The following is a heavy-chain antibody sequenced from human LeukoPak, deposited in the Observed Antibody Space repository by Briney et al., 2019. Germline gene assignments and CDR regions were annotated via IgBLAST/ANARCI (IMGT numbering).Heavy chain of an antibody. CDR3: ARGTGYSYGRPDDY. J-gene: IGHJ4*02. CDR2: ISGSGGST. CDR1: GFTFSSYA. D-gene: IGHD5-18*01. Sequence: GGSLRLSCAASGFTFSSYAMSWVRQAPGKGLEWVSAISGSGGSTYYADSVKGRFTISRDNSKNTLYLQMNSLRAEDTAVYYCARGTGYSYGRPDDYWGQGTLVTVSS. V-gene: IGHV3-23*01.